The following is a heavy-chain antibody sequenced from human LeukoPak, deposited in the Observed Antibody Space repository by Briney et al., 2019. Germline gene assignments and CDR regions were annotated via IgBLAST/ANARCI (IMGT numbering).Heavy chain of an antibody. J-gene: IGHJ4*02. Sequence: PGGSLRLSCAASGFTFSSYAMHWVRQAPGKGLEWVAVISYDGSNKYYADSVKGRFTISRDNSKNTLYLQMNSLRAEDTAVYYCARDDPRSYQFDYWGQGTLVTVSS. D-gene: IGHD1-26*01. CDR2: ISYDGSNK. V-gene: IGHV3-30-3*01. CDR3: ARDDPRSYQFDY. CDR1: GFTFSSYA.